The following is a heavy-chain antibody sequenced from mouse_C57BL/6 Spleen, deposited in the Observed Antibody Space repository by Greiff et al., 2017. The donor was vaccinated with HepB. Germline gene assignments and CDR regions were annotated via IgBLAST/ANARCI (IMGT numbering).Heavy chain of an antibody. Sequence: VQLKQSGPGLVAPSQSLSITCTVSGFSLTSYAISWVRQPPGKGLEWLGVIWTGGGTNYNSALKSRLSISKDNSKSQVFLKMNSLQTDDTARYYCARIYYYGSSPNWYFDVWGTGTTVTVSS. V-gene: IGHV2-9-1*01. D-gene: IGHD1-1*01. CDR2: IWTGGGT. J-gene: IGHJ1*03. CDR3: ARIYYYGSSPNWYFDV. CDR1: GFSLTSYA.